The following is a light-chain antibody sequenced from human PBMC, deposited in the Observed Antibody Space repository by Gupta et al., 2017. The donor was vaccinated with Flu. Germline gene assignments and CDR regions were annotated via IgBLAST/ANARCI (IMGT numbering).Light chain of an antibody. CDR2: DAS. V-gene: IGKV3-11*01. Sequence: DIVLTQSPATLSLSPGERATLSCRASQSVSTYLAWYQQKPGQAPRLLIYDASSRATGIPARFSGSGSGTDFTLTISSLEPEDFAVYYCQQRGNWPGTFPHGTKVEIK. CDR3: QQRGNWPGT. J-gene: IGKJ1*01. CDR1: QSVSTY.